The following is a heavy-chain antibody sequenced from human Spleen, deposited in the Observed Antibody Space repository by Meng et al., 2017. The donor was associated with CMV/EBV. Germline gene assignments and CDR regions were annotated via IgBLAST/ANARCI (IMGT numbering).Heavy chain of an antibody. J-gene: IGHJ3*02. D-gene: IGHD3-10*01. Sequence: GGSLRLSCEGTRSSFTSHWVGWVRQMPGKGLEWVGSIYPGDSDTRYSPSLQGHVTISADKSITTAYLQWSSLKASDTAMYYCARGTHYAFDIWGQGTMVTVSS. CDR1: RSSFTSHW. CDR2: IYPGDSDT. V-gene: IGHV5-51*01. CDR3: ARGTHYAFDI.